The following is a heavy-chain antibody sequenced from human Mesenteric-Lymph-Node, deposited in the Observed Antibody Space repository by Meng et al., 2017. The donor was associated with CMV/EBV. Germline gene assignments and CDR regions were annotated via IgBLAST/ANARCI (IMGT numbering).Heavy chain of an antibody. CDR2: MYHSGSS. Sequence: SETLSLTCTVSGGSISSSSYYWGWIRQPPGKGLEWIGSMYHSGSSYYNPSLKSRVTISVDTSKNQFSLNLRSVTAADTAVYYCARTATYGQGGFDIWGQGTVVTVSS. D-gene: IGHD4-17*01. J-gene: IGHJ3*02. CDR1: GGSISSSSYY. V-gene: IGHV4-39*07. CDR3: ARTATYGQGGFDI.